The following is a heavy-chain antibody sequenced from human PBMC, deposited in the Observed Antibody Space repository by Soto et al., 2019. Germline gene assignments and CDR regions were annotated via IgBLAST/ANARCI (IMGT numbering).Heavy chain of an antibody. CDR1: QFTFSSYA. Sequence: GGSLRLSCAASQFTFSSYAMSWVRQAPGKGLEWVSAISGSGSDTYYAVSVKGRFTISRDNSKNTLYLQMNSLRAEDTAVYYCAKDLVGYSRQIDYWGQGTLVTVS. CDR2: ISGSGSDT. J-gene: IGHJ4*02. CDR3: AKDLVGYSRQIDY. D-gene: IGHD6-13*01. V-gene: IGHV3-23*01.